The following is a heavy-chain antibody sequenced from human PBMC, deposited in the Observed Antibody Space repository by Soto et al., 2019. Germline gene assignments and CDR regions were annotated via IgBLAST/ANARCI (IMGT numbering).Heavy chain of an antibody. CDR1: GGSISSYY. V-gene: IGHV4-59*01. CDR2: IYYSGST. Sequence: SETLSLTCTVSGGSISSYYWSWIQQPPGKGLAWIGYIYYSGSTNYNPSLKSRVTISVDTSKNQFSLKLSSVTAADTAVYYCARAITMVRGVIHYYYYMDVWGKGTTVT. J-gene: IGHJ6*03. D-gene: IGHD3-10*01. CDR3: ARAITMVRGVIHYYYYMDV.